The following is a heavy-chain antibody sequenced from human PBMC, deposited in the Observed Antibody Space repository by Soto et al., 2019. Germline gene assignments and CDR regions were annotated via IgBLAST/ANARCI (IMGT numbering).Heavy chain of an antibody. D-gene: IGHD1-26*01. CDR2: IKSKSDGGTT. Sequence: GGSLRLSCAASGFTFSNAWMNWVRQAPGKGLEWVGRIKSKSDGGTTDYAAPVQGRFIVSRDDSKNTLYLQMQSLRTEDTAVYYCAPDPFSGSYYGFYIWGQGTMVTVSS. V-gene: IGHV3-15*01. CDR3: APDPFSGSYYGFYI. J-gene: IGHJ3*02. CDR1: GFTFSNAW.